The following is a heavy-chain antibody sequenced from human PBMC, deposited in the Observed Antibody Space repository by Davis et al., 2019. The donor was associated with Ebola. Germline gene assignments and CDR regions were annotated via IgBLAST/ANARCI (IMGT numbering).Heavy chain of an antibody. D-gene: IGHD6-6*01. Sequence: GESLKISCAASGFTFSSYGMHWVRQAPGKGLEWVAVIWYDGSNKYYADSVKGRFTISRDNSKNTLYLQMNSLRAEDTAVYYCARDETAARPPHYYYYYGMDVWGQGTTVTVSS. CDR3: ARDETAARPPHYYYYYGMDV. CDR2: IWYDGSNK. V-gene: IGHV3-33*01. CDR1: GFTFSSYG. J-gene: IGHJ6*02.